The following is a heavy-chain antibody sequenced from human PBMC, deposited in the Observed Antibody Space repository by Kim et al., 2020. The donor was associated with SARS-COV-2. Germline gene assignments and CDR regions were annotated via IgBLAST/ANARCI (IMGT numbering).Heavy chain of an antibody. D-gene: IGHD2-2*01. CDR2: IYHSGST. V-gene: IGHV4-4*01. Sequence: SETLSLTCAVSGGSISSSNWWSWVRQPPGKGLEWIGEIYHSGSTNYNPSLKSRVTISVDKSKNQFSLKLSSVTAADTAVYCCARTSAAANPVFDYWGQGTLVTVSS. CDR3: ARTSAAANPVFDY. CDR1: GGSISSSNW. J-gene: IGHJ4*02.